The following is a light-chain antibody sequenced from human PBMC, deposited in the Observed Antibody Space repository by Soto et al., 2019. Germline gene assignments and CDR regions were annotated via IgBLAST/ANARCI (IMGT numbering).Light chain of an antibody. J-gene: IGLJ1*01. CDR3: SSFTGTTTLDV. CDR1: SSDVGAYKY. CDR2: GVS. V-gene: IGLV2-14*03. Sequence: QSAPSQPASVSGSPGQSITISCTRTSSDVGAYKYVSWYQQHPGKVPKLIVYGVSNRPSGVSNRFSGSKSGNTAFLTISGLQPEDEADYYCSSFTGTTTLDVFGTGTKVTVL.